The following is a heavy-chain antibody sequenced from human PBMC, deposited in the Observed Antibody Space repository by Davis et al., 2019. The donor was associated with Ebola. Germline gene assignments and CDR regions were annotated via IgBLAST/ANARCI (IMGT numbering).Heavy chain of an antibody. CDR3: AHSSYNWNPGAYFDY. CDR1: GFSLGTSGVG. CDR2: IYWDDDK. J-gene: IGHJ4*02. Sequence: SGPTLVKPTQTLTLTCTFSGFSLGTSGVGVGWIRQPPGKALEWLALIYWDDDKRYSPSLKSRLTITKDTSKNQVVLTMTNMDPVDTATYYCAHSSYNWNPGAYFDYWGQGTLVTVSS. V-gene: IGHV2-5*02. D-gene: IGHD1-20*01.